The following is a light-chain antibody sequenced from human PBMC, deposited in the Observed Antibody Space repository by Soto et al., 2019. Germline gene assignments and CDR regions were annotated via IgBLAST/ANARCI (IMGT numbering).Light chain of an antibody. CDR2: GAS. Sequence: EIVLTQSPGTLSLSPGERATLSCRASQSVNSNYLAWYQQRPGQAPRLLILGASSRANGIPDRFSGSGSGTDFILTISRLEPEDFAVFYCQQYGSSPLTFGGGTKVEIK. CDR1: QSVNSNY. CDR3: QQYGSSPLT. V-gene: IGKV3-20*01. J-gene: IGKJ4*01.